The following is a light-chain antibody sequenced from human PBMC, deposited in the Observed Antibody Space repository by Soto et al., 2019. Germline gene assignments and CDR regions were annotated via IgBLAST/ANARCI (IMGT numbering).Light chain of an antibody. CDR2: GNI. CDR3: QSYDSSLGGSV. V-gene: IGLV1-40*01. J-gene: IGLJ1*01. CDR1: SSNIGALFD. Sequence: QSVLTQPPSVSGAPGQTVTISCTGGSSNIGALFDVHWYQQLPGAAPKLLIYGNINRPSGVPDRFSGSKSGTSASLAITGLRAEDEADYYSQSYDSSLGGSVFGTGTKLTVL.